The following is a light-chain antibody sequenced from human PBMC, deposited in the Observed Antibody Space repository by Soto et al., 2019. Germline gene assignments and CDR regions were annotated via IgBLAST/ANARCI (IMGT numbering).Light chain of an antibody. Sequence: DIQMTQSPSTLSASVGDRVTITCRASQSSSWLAWYQQKPGKAPKLLIYKASSLESGVPSRFSGSGSGTEFTLTISSLQPDDFATYYCQHYNSYPTFGRGTKVEIK. J-gene: IGKJ4*01. V-gene: IGKV1-5*03. CDR1: QSSSW. CDR2: KAS. CDR3: QHYNSYPT.